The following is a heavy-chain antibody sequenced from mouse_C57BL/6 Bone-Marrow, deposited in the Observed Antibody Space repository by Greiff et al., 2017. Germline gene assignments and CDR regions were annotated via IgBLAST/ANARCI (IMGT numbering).Heavy chain of an antibody. Sequence: EVLLVESGGGLVQPGGSLKLSCAASGFTFSDYGMAWVRQAPRQGPEWVAFISTLAYSIYYADTVTGRFTISRENAKNTLYLEMSSLRSEDTAMYSCARRWDYYGSRSYWYFDVWGTGTTVTVSS. D-gene: IGHD1-1*01. CDR2: ISTLAYSI. CDR1: GFTFSDYG. CDR3: ARRWDYYGSRSYWYFDV. V-gene: IGHV5-15*04. J-gene: IGHJ1*03.